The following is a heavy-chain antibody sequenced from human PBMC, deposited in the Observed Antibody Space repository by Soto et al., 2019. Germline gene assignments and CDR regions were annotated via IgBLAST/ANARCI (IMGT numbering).Heavy chain of an antibody. CDR2: INPNSGNI. V-gene: IGHV1-8*01. CDR1: GNTFTSYD. J-gene: IGHJ4*02. D-gene: IGHD3-10*01. CDR3: ARGRASGSYYLLDY. Sequence: ASVKVSCKASGNTFTSYDINWVRRATGHGLEWMGWINPNSGNIGYAQKFQGRVTMTRDTAIRTAYMEVSRLRSDDTAVYYCARGRASGSYYLLDYWGQGTLVTVSS.